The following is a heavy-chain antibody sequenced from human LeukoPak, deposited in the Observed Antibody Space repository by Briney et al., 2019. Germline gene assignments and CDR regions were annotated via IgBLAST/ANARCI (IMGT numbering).Heavy chain of an antibody. V-gene: IGHV1-2*04. CDR3: ARGTRSVVVVPAASLDY. J-gene: IGHJ4*02. CDR1: GYTFTGYY. CDR2: INPNSGGT. Sequence: ASVKVSCKASGYTFTGYYMHWVRQAPGQGLEWMGWINPNSGGTNHQGWVTMTRDTSISTAYMELSRLRSDDTAVYYCARGTRSVVVVPAASLDYWGQGTLVTVSS. D-gene: IGHD2-2*01.